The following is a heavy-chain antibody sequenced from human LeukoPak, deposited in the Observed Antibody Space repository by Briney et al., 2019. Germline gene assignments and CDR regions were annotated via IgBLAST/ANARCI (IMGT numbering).Heavy chain of an antibody. CDR3: AREEAGSYYDSSGYYAYYMDV. CDR1: GVSISSSSYY. D-gene: IGHD3-22*01. CDR2: IYYSGST. V-gene: IGHV4-39*07. J-gene: IGHJ6*03. Sequence: SETLSLTCTVSGVSISSSSYYWGWIRQPPGKGLEWIGSIYYSGSTYYNPSLKSRVTISVDTSKNQFSLKLSSVTAADTAVYYCAREEAGSYYDSSGYYAYYMDVCGKGTTVTASS.